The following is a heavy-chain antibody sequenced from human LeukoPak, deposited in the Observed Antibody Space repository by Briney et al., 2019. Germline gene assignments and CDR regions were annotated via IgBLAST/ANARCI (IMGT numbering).Heavy chain of an antibody. CDR2: VSGSGDNT. Sequence: GGSLRLSCAASGITFRSYAMSWVRQVPGKGLEWVSAVSGSGDNTYYADSVKGRFIISRDNSKNTLYLQMNSLRAEDTAVYYCANLQGWSGYSFTDYWGQGTLVTVSS. CDR3: ANLQGWSGYSFTDY. J-gene: IGHJ4*02. CDR1: GITFRSYA. D-gene: IGHD3-3*01. V-gene: IGHV3-23*01.